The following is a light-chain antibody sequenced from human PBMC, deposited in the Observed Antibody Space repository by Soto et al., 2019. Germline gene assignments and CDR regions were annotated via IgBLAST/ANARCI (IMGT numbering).Light chain of an antibody. CDR2: DVS. CDR1: SSDVGGYNY. Sequence: QSALTQPASVSGSPGQSITISCTGTSSDVGGYNYVSWYQQHPGKAPKLMIYDVSDRPSGVSNRFSGSKSGNTASLTISGLQDEDEADYYCSSYTSSSTYVFGTGTQLTAL. V-gene: IGLV2-14*01. CDR3: SSYTSSSTYV. J-gene: IGLJ1*01.